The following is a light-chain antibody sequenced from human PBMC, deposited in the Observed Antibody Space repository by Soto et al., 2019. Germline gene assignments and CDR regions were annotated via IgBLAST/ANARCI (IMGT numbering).Light chain of an antibody. CDR3: QHFSTSPTWT. Sequence: EIVLTHSPGTLSLSPRERANLSCRASQSVSSSYLAWYQQKPGQAPRLLIYGASNRATGIPDRFSGSGSGTDFTLTISRLEPEDFAVYYCQHFSTSPTWTFGQGTKVDIK. J-gene: IGKJ1*01. CDR1: QSVSSSY. CDR2: GAS. V-gene: IGKV3-20*01.